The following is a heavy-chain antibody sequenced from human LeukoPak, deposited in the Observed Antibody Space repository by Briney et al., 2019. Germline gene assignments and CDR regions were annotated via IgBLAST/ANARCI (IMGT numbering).Heavy chain of an antibody. J-gene: IGHJ4*02. Sequence: PGGSLRLSCAASGFTFISSWMTWVRQAPGKGLEWVGRIRSTPDGGATDYAAPVKGRFTISRDDSKNTLYLQMSSLRTEDTAVYYCATDLYFGYCTATSCANYWGQGTLVTVSS. D-gene: IGHD2-2*03. CDR3: ATDLYFGYCTATSCANY. V-gene: IGHV3-15*01. CDR1: GFTFISSW. CDR2: IRSTPDGGAT.